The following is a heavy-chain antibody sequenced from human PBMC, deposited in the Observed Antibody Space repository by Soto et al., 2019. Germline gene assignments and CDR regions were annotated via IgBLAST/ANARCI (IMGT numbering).Heavy chain of an antibody. CDR3: AKDFVNDSSGYIPYFYY. CDR2: ISGSGGST. D-gene: IGHD3-22*01. CDR1: GFTFSSYA. V-gene: IGHV3-23*01. Sequence: GGSLRLSCAASGFTFSSYAMSWVRQAPGKGLEWVSAISGSGGSTYYADSVKGRFTISRDNSKNTLYLQMNSLRAEDTAVYYCAKDFVNDSSGYIPYFYYWAQVTLVTFST. J-gene: IGHJ4*02.